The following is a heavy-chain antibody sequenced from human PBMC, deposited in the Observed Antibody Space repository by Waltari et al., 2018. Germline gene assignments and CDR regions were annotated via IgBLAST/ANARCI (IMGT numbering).Heavy chain of an antibody. V-gene: IGHV3-53*01. J-gene: IGHJ5*01. CDR3: AKLATSSDHGGGWLDS. CDR1: ELSVNDTS. CDR2: IYRGENT. Sequence: ELQLVESGGGLIQPGGHLRLSCAASELSVNDTSINWVRQAPGKGLEWVAIIYRGENTYFADSVKGSFSISRDNSKNTVYLQINSLRVDDTAVYYCAKLATSSDHGGGWLDSWGQGTLVTVSS. D-gene: IGHD3-16*01.